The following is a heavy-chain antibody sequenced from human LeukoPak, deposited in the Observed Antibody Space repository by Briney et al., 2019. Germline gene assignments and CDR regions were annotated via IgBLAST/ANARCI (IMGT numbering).Heavy chain of an antibody. CDR2: IYHSGST. CDR3: ARRANSGFDAFDI. CDR1: GGSISSGGYS. V-gene: IGHV4-30-2*02. J-gene: IGHJ3*02. Sequence: PSETLSLTCAVSGGSISSGGYSWSWIRQPPGKGLEWIGYIYHSGSTNYNPSLKSRVTISVDTSKNQFSLKLSSVTAADTAVYYCARRANSGFDAFDIWGQGTMVTVSS. D-gene: IGHD3-22*01.